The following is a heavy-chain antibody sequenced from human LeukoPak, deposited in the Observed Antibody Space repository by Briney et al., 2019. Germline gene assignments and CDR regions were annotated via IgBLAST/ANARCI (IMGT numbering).Heavy chain of an antibody. Sequence: PGGSLRLSRVGSGFTFRSHAMSWVRQAPEKGLEFVSGIYENGGTTYYADSVKGRFTISRDNSKNTLYLQMNSLRAEDTAVYYCARDPYYYDSSGRAPRLGDMDVWGQGTTVTVSS. V-gene: IGHV3-64*04. CDR1: GFTFRSHA. CDR2: IYENGGTT. CDR3: ARDPYYYDSSGRAPRLGDMDV. D-gene: IGHD3-22*01. J-gene: IGHJ6*02.